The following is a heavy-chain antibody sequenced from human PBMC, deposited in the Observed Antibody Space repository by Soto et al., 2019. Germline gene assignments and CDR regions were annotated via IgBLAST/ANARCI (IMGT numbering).Heavy chain of an antibody. D-gene: IGHD3-22*01. CDR2: IWYDGSNK. J-gene: IGHJ6*02. CDR3: ARDRDLSGPVWSSITMIVSYYYYGMDV. CDR1: GFTFSSYG. Sequence: GGSLRLSCAASGFTFSSYGMHWVRQAPGKGLEWVAVIWYDGSNKYYADSVKGRFTISRDNSKNTLYLQMNSLRAEDTAVYYCARDRDLSGPVWSSITMIVSYYYYGMDVWGQGTTVTVSS. V-gene: IGHV3-33*01.